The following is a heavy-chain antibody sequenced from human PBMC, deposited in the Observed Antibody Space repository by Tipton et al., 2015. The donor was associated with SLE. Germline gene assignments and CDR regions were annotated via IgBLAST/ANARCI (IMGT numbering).Heavy chain of an antibody. CDR1: GGSMNSGGAS. CDR2: IYHSGTT. J-gene: IGHJ6*03. D-gene: IGHD3-3*01. Sequence: LRLSCAVSGGSMNSGGASWGWIRQPPGKGLEWIGYIYHSGTTYYNPSLNSRVSISLDTSKNQFSLKMNSVTVADTAVYYCVRNLPWPAVGVGRYDYYYYMDVWGKGTTVTVSS. V-gene: IGHV4-30-2*02. CDR3: VRNLPWPAVGVGRYDYYYYMDV.